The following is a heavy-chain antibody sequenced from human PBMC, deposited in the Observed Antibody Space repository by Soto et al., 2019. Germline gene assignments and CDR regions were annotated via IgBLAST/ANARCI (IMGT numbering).Heavy chain of an antibody. CDR1: GFTFSSYG. CDR2: ISYDGSNK. J-gene: IGHJ4*02. CDR3: AKGEWGSGSYYYFAS. Sequence: ESGGGVVQPGRSLRLSCAASGFTFSSYGMHWVRQAPGKGLEWVAVISYDGSNKYYADSVKGRFTISRDNSKNTLYLQMNSLRAEDTAVYYCAKGEWGSGSYYYFASWGQGTLVTVSS. D-gene: IGHD3-10*01. V-gene: IGHV3-30*18.